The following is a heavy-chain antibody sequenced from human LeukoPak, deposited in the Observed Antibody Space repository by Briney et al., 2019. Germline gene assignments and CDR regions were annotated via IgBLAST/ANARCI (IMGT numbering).Heavy chain of an antibody. V-gene: IGHV5-51*01. J-gene: IGHJ6*02. CDR3: ARLSYYGSGSYLGMDV. Sequence: GESLKISCKGSGYSFTSYWIGWVRRMPGKGLEWMGIIYPGDSDTRYSPSFQGQVTISADKSISTAYLQWSSLKASDTAMYYCARLSYYGSGSYLGMDVWGQGTTVTVSS. D-gene: IGHD3-10*01. CDR2: IYPGDSDT. CDR1: GYSFTSYW.